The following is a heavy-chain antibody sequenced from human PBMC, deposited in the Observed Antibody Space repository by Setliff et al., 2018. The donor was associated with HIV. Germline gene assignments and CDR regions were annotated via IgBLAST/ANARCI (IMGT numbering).Heavy chain of an antibody. Sequence: ASVKVSCKASGYTFSSNAIHWVRQAPGQSLEWMGWINAGNGNTKYSQKFQGRVSITRDTSASTVHMELSSLRSEETAIYYCARSQGYFDWLSLGAFDYWGQGTLVTVSS. CDR1: GYTFSSNA. V-gene: IGHV1-3*01. J-gene: IGHJ4*02. D-gene: IGHD3-9*01. CDR3: ARSQGYFDWLSLGAFDY. CDR2: INAGNGNT.